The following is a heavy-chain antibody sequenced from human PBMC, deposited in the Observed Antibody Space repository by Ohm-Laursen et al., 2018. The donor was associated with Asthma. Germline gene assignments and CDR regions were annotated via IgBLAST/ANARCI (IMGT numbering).Heavy chain of an antibody. D-gene: IGHD3-9*01. V-gene: IGHV4-59*02. CDR2: ILFRGGA. J-gene: IGHJ5*02. CDR1: GASVGDSD. Sequence: SETLSLTCAVSGASVGDSDWSWVRQPPGREVEFIAYILFRGGANYNPSLKSRVTLSTDTSKNQVSLRLSSVSAADTALYFCARLDWALSVFDLWSQGALVTVAS. CDR3: ARLDWALSVFDL.